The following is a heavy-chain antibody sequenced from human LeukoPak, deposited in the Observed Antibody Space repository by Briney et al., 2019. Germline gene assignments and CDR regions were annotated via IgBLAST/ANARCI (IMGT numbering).Heavy chain of an antibody. Sequence: SVKVSCKASGCTFSSYAISWVRQAPGQGLEWMGGIIPIFGTANYAQKFQGRVTITADKSTSTAYMELSSLRSEDTAVYYCAVDSSGYYLFDYWGQGTLVSVSS. D-gene: IGHD3-22*01. J-gene: IGHJ4*02. V-gene: IGHV1-69*06. CDR2: IIPIFGTA. CDR1: GCTFSSYA. CDR3: AVDSSGYYLFDY.